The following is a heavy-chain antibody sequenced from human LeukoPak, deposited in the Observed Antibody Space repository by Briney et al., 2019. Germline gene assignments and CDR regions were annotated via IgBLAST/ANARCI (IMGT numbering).Heavy chain of an antibody. J-gene: IGHJ6*03. CDR1: GFTVSSNY. CDR3: ASLQKYYDFWSGHIPHTKDYYMHV. V-gene: IGHV3-53*01. Sequence: GGSLRLSCAASGFTVSSNYMSWVRQAPGKGLEWVSVIYSGGSTYYADSVKGRFTISRDNSKNTLYLQMNSLRAEDTAVYYCASLQKYYDFWSGHIPHTKDYYMHVWGKGTTVTVSS. CDR2: IYSGGST. D-gene: IGHD3-3*01.